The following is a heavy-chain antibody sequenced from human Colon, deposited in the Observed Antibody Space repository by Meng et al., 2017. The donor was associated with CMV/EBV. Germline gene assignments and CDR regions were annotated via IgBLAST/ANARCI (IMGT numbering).Heavy chain of an antibody. V-gene: IGHV1-2*02. Sequence: QVPLVQSGAGVKKPGASVKVSCKASGYTFTGYFMYWVRQAPGQGLEWMGSINPNSGGTNYAQKFQGRVTMTRDTSINTAYMELSRLRSDDTAVYYCATVSGGDFDYWGQGTLVTVSS. CDR3: ATVSGGDFDY. D-gene: IGHD1-26*01. CDR1: GYTFTGYF. J-gene: IGHJ4*02. CDR2: INPNSGGT.